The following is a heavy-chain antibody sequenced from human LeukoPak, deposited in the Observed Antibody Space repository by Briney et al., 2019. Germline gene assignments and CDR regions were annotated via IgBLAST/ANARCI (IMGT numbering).Heavy chain of an antibody. Sequence: GRSLRLSCAASGFTFSSYGMHWVRQAPGKGLEWVAVIWYDGSNKNYADSVKGRFTISRDNSKNTLYLQMNSLRAEDTAVYYCAKGALPMIAIDYYFDYWGQGTLGTVSS. V-gene: IGHV3-33*06. CDR3: AKGALPMIAIDYYFDY. J-gene: IGHJ4*02. CDR2: IWYDGSNK. D-gene: IGHD3-22*01. CDR1: GFTFSSYG.